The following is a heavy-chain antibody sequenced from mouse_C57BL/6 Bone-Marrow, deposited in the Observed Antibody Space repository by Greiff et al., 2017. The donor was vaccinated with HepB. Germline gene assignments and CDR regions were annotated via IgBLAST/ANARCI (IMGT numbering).Heavy chain of an antibody. V-gene: IGHV1-82*01. CDR2: IYPGDGDT. CDR3: ARKLREAMDY. Sequence: VQRVESGPELVKPGASVKISCKASGYAFSSSWMNWVKQRPGKGLEWIGRIYPGDGDTNYNGKFKGKATLTADKSSSTAYMQLSSLTSEDSAVYFCARKLREAMDYWGQGTSVTVSS. D-gene: IGHD3-2*02. J-gene: IGHJ4*01. CDR1: GYAFSSSW.